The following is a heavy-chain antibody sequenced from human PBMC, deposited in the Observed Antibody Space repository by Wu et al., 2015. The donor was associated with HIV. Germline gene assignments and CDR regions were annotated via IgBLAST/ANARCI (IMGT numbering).Heavy chain of an antibody. CDR2: IIPIFGTA. D-gene: IGHD2-15*01. Sequence: QVQLVQSGAEVKKPGSSVKVSCKASGGTFSSYAISWVRQAPGQGLEWMGGIIPIFGTANYAQKFQGRVTITADESTSTAYMELSSLRSEDTAVYYCARGYCSGGSCYSDQYYFDYWGQGTLVTVSS. J-gene: IGHJ4*02. V-gene: IGHV1-69*12. CDR1: GGTFSSYA. CDR3: ARGYCSGGSCYSDQYYFDY.